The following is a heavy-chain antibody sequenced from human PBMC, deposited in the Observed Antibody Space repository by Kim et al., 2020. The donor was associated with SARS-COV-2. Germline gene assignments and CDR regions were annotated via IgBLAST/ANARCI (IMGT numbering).Heavy chain of an antibody. CDR2: INHSGST. D-gene: IGHD2-21*02. J-gene: IGHJ2*01. Sequence: SETLSLTCAVYGGSFSGYYWSWIRQPPGKGLEWIGEINHSGSTNYNPSLKSRVTISVDTSKNQFSLKLSSVTAADTAVYYCARGTHIVVVTALDLWGRGTLVTVSS. CDR1: GGSFSGYY. V-gene: IGHV4-34*01. CDR3: ARGTHIVVVTALDL.